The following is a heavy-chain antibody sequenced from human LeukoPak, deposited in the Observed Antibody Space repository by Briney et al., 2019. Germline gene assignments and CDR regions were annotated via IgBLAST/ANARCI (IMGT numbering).Heavy chain of an antibody. D-gene: IGHD3-10*01. CDR3: AAATYGSGSYFDY. V-gene: IGHV1-2*02. Sequence: ASVKVSCKASGYSFTGYYIHWLRQAPGQGLEWMGWINPYSGDTNYARKFQGRVTMTRDTSISTAYMELSSLRSEDTAVYYCAAATYGSGSYFDYWGQGTLVTVSS. CDR1: GYSFTGYY. J-gene: IGHJ4*02. CDR2: INPYSGDT.